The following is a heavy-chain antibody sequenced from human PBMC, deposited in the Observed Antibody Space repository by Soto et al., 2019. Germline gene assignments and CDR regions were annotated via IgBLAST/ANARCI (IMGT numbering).Heavy chain of an antibody. J-gene: IGHJ4*02. D-gene: IGHD3-9*01. V-gene: IGHV1-69*04. CDR2: IIPILGIA. CDR3: ARDHILTGYRVDY. Sequence: QVQLVQSGAEVKKPGSSVKVSCKAPGGTFGSYTISWVRQAPGQGLEWMGRIIPILGIANYAQNFQGRVTITADKSTRTAYMELSSLRSEDTAVYYCARDHILTGYRVDYWGQGTLVTVSS. CDR1: GGTFGSYT.